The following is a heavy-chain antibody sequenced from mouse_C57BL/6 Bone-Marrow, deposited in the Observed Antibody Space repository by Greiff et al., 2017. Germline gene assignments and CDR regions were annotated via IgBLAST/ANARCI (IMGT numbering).Heavy chain of an antibody. CDR2: ISNGGGST. D-gene: IGHD1-1*01. V-gene: IGHV5-12*01. CDR3: ARHYYGSPYWYFDV. CDR1: GFTFSDYY. Sequence: EVKLMESGGGLVQPGGSLKLSCAASGFTFSDYYMYWVRQTPEKRLEWVAYISNGGGSTYYPDTVKGRFTISRDNAKNTLYLQMSRLKSEDTAMYYCARHYYGSPYWYFDVWGTGTTVTVSS. J-gene: IGHJ1*03.